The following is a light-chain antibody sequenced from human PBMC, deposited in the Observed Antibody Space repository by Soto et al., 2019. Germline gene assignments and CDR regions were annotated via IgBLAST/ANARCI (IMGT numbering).Light chain of an antibody. V-gene: IGKV1-5*03. CDR1: QVISTW. Sequence: DIQMTQSPSALSAFVGDRVTITCRASQVISTWLAWYQQKPGRAPKLLISRVSNLESGVPSRFIGSGSGTEFTLTINSLQPDDFATYYCQQYTGSPVTFGGGTRVEIK. J-gene: IGKJ4*01. CDR3: QQYTGSPVT. CDR2: RVS.